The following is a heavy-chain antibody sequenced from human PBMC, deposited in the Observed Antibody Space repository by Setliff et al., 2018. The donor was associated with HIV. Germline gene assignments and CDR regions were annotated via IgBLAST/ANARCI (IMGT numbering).Heavy chain of an antibody. CDR3: AKRAVQDGTVTSSNWFES. CDR2: IIPIFGTA. Sequence: SVKVSCKASGYTFTSYAIGWVRQAPGQGLEWMGGIIPIFGTANYAQKFQGRVTITADESTSTAYMELSSLRSEDTAVYYCAKRAVQDGTVTSSNWFESWGQGTLVTVSS. V-gene: IGHV1-69*13. J-gene: IGHJ5*01. D-gene: IGHD1-7*01. CDR1: GYTFTSYA.